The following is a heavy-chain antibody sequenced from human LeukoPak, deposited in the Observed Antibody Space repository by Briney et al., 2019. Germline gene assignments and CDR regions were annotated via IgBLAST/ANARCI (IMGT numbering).Heavy chain of an antibody. V-gene: IGHV4-59*01. CDR3: ARVARKSPIDY. CDR1: GGSISSYY. J-gene: IGHJ4*02. Sequence: SETLSLTCTVSGGSISSYYWSWIRQPPGKGLEWIGYIYYSGSTNYNPSLKSRVTISVDTSKNQFSLKLSSVTAADTAVYYCARVARKSPIDYWGQGTLVTVSS. CDR2: IYYSGST.